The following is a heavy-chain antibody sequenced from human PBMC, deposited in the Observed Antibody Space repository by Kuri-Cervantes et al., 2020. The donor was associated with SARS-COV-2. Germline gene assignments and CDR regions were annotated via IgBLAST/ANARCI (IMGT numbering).Heavy chain of an antibody. V-gene: IGHV4-39*01. Sequence: SSYGMHWVRQPPGKGLEWIGSIYYSGSTYYNPSLKSRVTISVDTSKNQFSLKLSSVTAADTAVYYCASLVGATGYYYYMDAWGKGTTVTVSS. CDR1: SSYG. CDR2: IYYSGST. D-gene: IGHD1-26*01. J-gene: IGHJ6*03. CDR3: ASLVGATGYYYYMDA.